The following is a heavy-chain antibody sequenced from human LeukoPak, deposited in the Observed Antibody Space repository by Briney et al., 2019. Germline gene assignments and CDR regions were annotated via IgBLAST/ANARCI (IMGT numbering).Heavy chain of an antibody. CDR3: ARGPGGCSGGSCYHDY. J-gene: IGHJ4*02. Sequence: ASVKVSCKASGYTFSTYDLSWVRQAPGQGLEWLEWINTHTGDTKYAQRFQGRVTVTTDTSTSTAYMDLGRLGSDDTAVYYCARGPGGCSGGSCYHDYWGQGTLLTVSS. CDR1: GYTFSTYD. D-gene: IGHD2-15*01. CDR2: INTHTGDT. V-gene: IGHV1-18*01.